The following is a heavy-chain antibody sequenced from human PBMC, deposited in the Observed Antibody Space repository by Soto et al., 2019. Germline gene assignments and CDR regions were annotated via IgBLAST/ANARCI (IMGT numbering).Heavy chain of an antibody. V-gene: IGHV1-24*01. CDR2: FDPEDGET. D-gene: IGHD3-3*01. CDR1: GYTLTELS. J-gene: IGHJ3*02. CDR3: AGRITIFGVDVRDAFDI. Sequence: ASVKVSCKVSGYTLTELSMHWVRQAPGKGLEWMGGFDPEDGETIYAQKFQGRVTMTEDTSTDTAYMELSSLRSEDTAVYYCAGRITIFGVDVRDAFDIWGQGTMVTVSS.